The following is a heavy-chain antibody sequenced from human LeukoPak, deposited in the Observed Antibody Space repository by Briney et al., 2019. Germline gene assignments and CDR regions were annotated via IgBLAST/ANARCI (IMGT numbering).Heavy chain of an antibody. CDR3: ARYLVSEMATIRGYFDY. CDR2: IYYSGST. Sequence: KTSETPSLTCTVSGGSISSYYWSWIRQPPGKGLEWIGYIYYSGSTNYNPSLKSRVTISVDTSKNQFSLKLSSVTAADTAVYYCARYLVSEMATIRGYFDYWGQGTLVTVSS. V-gene: IGHV4-59*01. CDR1: GGSISSYY. D-gene: IGHD5-24*01. J-gene: IGHJ4*02.